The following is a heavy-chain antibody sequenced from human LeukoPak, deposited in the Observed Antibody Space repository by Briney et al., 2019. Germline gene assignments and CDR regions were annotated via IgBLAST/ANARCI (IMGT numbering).Heavy chain of an antibody. J-gene: IGHJ6*02. Sequence: AASVKVSCKASGYTFTGHYIHWVRQAPGQGLEWMGWINPNNGGTSYAQKFQGRVSVTRDTSISTAYMEVSRLRSDDTALYYCARDRVPFYSSTFKDYYLQYGLDVWGQGTTVTLSS. CDR2: INPNNGGT. CDR3: ARDRVPFYSSTFKDYYLQYGLDV. D-gene: IGHD6-13*01. CDR1: GYTFTGHY. V-gene: IGHV1-2*02.